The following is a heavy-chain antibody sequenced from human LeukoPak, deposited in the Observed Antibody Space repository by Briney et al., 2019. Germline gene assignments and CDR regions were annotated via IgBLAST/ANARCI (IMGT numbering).Heavy chain of an antibody. V-gene: IGHV4-38-2*02. J-gene: IGHJ4*02. CDR3: ARLSRGSRIAVAGTDY. CDR2: FYHGGST. Sequence: SETLSLTRTVSGYSISTGYYWDWIRQPPGKGLEWIGTFYHGGSTYYNPSLKSRVTISVDTSKNQFSLKLSSVTAADTAVYYCARLSRGSRIAVAGTDYWGQGTLVTVSS. D-gene: IGHD6-19*01. CDR1: GYSISTGYY.